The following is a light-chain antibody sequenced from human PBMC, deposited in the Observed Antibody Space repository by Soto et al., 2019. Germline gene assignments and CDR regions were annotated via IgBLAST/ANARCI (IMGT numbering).Light chain of an antibody. CDR2: WAS. CDR1: QSVSYSSNNKNY. V-gene: IGKV4-1*01. CDR3: QQYYSTPRT. J-gene: IGKJ1*01. Sequence: DIVMTQSPDSLAVSLGERATINCKSSQSVSYSSNNKNYLAWYQQKLGQPPKLLIYWASTRESGVPDRFSGSGSGTDFTLTINSLQAEDVAVYYCQQYYSTPRTFGQGTKVDIK.